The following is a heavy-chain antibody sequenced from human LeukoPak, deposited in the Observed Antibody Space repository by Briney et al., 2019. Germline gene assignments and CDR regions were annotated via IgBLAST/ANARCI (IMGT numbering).Heavy chain of an antibody. V-gene: IGHV1-2*02. Sequence: GASVKVSCKASGYTFTSYYMHWVRQAPGQGLEWMGWINPNSGGTNYAQKFQGRVTITRNTSMSTAYMELSSLRSEDTAVYYCARRVYYAGTYWYFDLWGRGTLVTVSS. CDR2: INPNSGGT. J-gene: IGHJ2*01. CDR1: GYTFTSYY. D-gene: IGHD2-8*01. CDR3: ARRVYYAGTYWYFDL.